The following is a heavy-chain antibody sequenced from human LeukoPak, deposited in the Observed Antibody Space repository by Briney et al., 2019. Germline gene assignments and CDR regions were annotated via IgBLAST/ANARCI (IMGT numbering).Heavy chain of an antibody. CDR1: GGTFSSYA. CDR2: IIPIFGTA. CDR3: ARDLTAPVYYYYGMDV. J-gene: IGHJ6*02. V-gene: IGHV1-69*13. Sequence: GASVKVSCKASGGTFSSYAISWVRQAPGQGLEWMGGIIPIFGTANYAQKFQGRVTITADESTSTAYMELSSLRSEDTAVYYCARDLTAPVYYYYGMDVWGRGTAVTVSS.